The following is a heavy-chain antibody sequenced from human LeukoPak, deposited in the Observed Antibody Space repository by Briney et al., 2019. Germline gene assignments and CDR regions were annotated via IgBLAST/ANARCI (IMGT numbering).Heavy chain of an antibody. CDR3: ALITRERVFDY. V-gene: IGHV5-51*01. J-gene: IGHJ4*02. D-gene: IGHD3-10*01. CDR2: IYPGDSET. Sequence: GESLKISCKDSEYRFSSHWVAWVRQLPGNRLEWMGIIYPGDSETIYSPSFQGQVTISVDKSISTAYLLWASLKASDTAMYYCALITRERVFDYWGQGTLVTVSS. CDR1: EYRFSSHW.